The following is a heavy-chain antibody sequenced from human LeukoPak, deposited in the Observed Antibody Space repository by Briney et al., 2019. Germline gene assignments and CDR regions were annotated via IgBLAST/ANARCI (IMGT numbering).Heavy chain of an antibody. D-gene: IGHD6-19*01. CDR2: ISSSGSTI. Sequence: GGSLRLSRAASGFTFSSYEMNWVRQAPGKGLEWVSYISSSGSTIYYADSVKGRFTISRDNAKNSLYLQMNSLRAEDTAVYYCAREGGWANYFDYWGQGTLVTVSS. J-gene: IGHJ4*02. CDR3: AREGGWANYFDY. V-gene: IGHV3-48*03. CDR1: GFTFSSYE.